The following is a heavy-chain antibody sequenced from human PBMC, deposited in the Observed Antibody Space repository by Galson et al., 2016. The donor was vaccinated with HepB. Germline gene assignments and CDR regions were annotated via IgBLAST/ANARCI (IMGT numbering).Heavy chain of an antibody. CDR2: ISYDGSNK. CDR3: AKGSFYDYSNDYYYYYGMDV. V-gene: IGHV3-30*18. J-gene: IGHJ6*02. D-gene: IGHD4-11*01. Sequence: LRLSCAASGSTFSSYDIYWVRQAPGKGLEWVAVISYDGSNKHYADSVKGRFTISRDNWKNTLYLQMNSLRAEDTAVYYCAKGSFYDYSNDYYYYYGMDVWGQGTTVTVSS. CDR1: GSTFSSYD.